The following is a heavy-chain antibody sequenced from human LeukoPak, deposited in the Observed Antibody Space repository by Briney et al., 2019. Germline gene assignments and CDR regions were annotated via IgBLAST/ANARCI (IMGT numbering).Heavy chain of an antibody. D-gene: IGHD3-3*01. CDR3: ARGSIITIFGVVTINWFDP. V-gene: IGHV1-2*04. J-gene: IGHJ5*02. CDR1: GYTFTGYY. Sequence: ASVTVSCTASGYTFTGYYMHWVRQAPGQGLEWMGRINPNSGGTNYAQKFQGWVTMTRDTSISTAYMELSRLRSDDTAVYYCARGSIITIFGVVTINWFDPWGQGTLVTVSS. CDR2: INPNSGGT.